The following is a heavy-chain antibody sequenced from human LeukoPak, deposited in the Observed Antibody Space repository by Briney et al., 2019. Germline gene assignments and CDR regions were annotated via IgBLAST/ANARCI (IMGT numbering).Heavy chain of an antibody. CDR2: IYYSGST. J-gene: IGHJ3*02. CDR1: GGSFSGYY. V-gene: IGHV4-59*01. D-gene: IGHD2-15*01. Sequence: SETLSLTCAVYGGSFSGYYWSWIRQPPGKGLEWIGYIYYSGSTNYNPSLKSRVTISVDTSKNQFSLKLSSVTAADTAVYYCARCSGWFSAFDIWGQGTMVTVSS. CDR3: ARCSGWFSAFDI.